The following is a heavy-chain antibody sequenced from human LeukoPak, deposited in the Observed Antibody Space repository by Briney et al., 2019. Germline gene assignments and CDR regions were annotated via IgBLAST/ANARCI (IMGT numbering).Heavy chain of an antibody. CDR1: GGSISSYY. J-gene: IGHJ4*02. CDR3: ARDFAGTHDY. V-gene: IGHV4-59*12. D-gene: IGHD1/OR15-1a*01. Sequence: SETLSLTCTVSGGSISSYYWSWIRQPPGKGLEWIGYIYYSGSTNYNPSLKSRVTISVDTSKNQFSLKLSSVTAADTAVYYCARDFAGTHDYWGQGTLVTVSS. CDR2: IYYSGST.